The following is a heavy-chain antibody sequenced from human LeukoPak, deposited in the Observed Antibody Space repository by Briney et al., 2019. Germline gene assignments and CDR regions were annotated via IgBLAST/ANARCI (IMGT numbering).Heavy chain of an antibody. CDR1: GESISGFY. V-gene: IGHV4-59*12. J-gene: IGHJ4*02. D-gene: IGHD6-13*01. CDR3: ARVAAAGGGYYFDY. CDR2: IYYSGST. Sequence: PSETLSLTCTVSGESISGFYWTWIRQPPGKGLEWIGYIYYSGSTNYNPSLKSRVTISVDTSKNQFSLKLSSVTAADTAVYYCARVAAAGGGYYFDYWGQGTLVTVSS.